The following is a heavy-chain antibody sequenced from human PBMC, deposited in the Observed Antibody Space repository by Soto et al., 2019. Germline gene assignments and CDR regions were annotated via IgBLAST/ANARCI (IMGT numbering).Heavy chain of an antibody. D-gene: IGHD6-13*01. CDR2: ISSSSSYI. V-gene: IGHV3-21*01. CDR1: GFTFSSYS. CDR3: ARVVAAAGRWSSYYYGMDV. J-gene: IGHJ6*02. Sequence: EVQLVESGGGLVKPGGSLRLSCAASGFTFSSYSMNWVRQAPGKGLEWVSSISSSSSYIYYADSVKGRFTISRDNAKNSLYLQMNSLRAEDTAVYYCARVVAAAGRWSSYYYGMDVWGQGTTVTVSS.